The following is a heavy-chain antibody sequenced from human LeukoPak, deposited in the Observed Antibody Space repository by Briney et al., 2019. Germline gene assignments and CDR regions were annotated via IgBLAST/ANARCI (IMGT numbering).Heavy chain of an antibody. J-gene: IGHJ6*02. Sequence: PGGSLRLSCAASGFTFSSYAMSWVRQAPGKGLEWVSAISGSGGSTYYADSVKGRFTISRDNSKNTLYLQMNSLRAEDTAVYYCAKDETVGVSLGMGVWGQGTTVTVSS. V-gene: IGHV3-23*01. CDR3: AKDETVGVSLGMGV. D-gene: IGHD2-8*01. CDR1: GFTFSSYA. CDR2: ISGSGGST.